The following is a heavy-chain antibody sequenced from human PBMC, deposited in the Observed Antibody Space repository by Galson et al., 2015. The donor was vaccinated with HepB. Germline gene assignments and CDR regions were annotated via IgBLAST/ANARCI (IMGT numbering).Heavy chain of an antibody. V-gene: IGHV3-48*01. D-gene: IGHD3-3*01. Sequence: SLRLSCAASGFTFSSYSMNWVRQAPGKGLEWVSYISSSSSTIYYADSVKGRFTISRDNAKNSLYLQMNSLRAEDTAVYYCARDWGDYDFWSGDYYYYYMDVWGKGTTVTVSS. J-gene: IGHJ6*03. CDR1: GFTFSSYS. CDR3: ARDWGDYDFWSGDYYYYYMDV. CDR2: ISSSSSTI.